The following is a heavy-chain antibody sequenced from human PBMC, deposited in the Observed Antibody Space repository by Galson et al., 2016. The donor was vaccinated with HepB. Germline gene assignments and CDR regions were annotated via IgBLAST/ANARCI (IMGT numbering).Heavy chain of an antibody. D-gene: IGHD5-18*01. CDR1: GGSISSSNYY. Sequence: SETLSLTCTVSGGSISSSNYYWGWIRQPPGKGLEWIGSIYYSGSTYYNPSLKSRVTISLDTSNNQFSLKLSSVTAADTAVYYCARHHTPMALRNSFDYWGQGTLVTVSS. J-gene: IGHJ4*02. CDR2: IYYSGST. V-gene: IGHV4-39*01. CDR3: ARHHTPMALRNSFDY.